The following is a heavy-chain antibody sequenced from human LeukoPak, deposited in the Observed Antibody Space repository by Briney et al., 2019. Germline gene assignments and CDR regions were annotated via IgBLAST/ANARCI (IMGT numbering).Heavy chain of an antibody. D-gene: IGHD1-26*01. V-gene: IGHV3-30*18. CDR1: GFTFSSYG. CDR2: ISYDGSNK. J-gene: IGHJ6*02. CDR3: AKGLSGHYYYGMDV. Sequence: GGSLRLSCAASGFTFSSYGMHWVRQAPGKGLEWVAVISYDGSNKYYADSVKGRFTISRDNSKNTLYLQMNSLRAEDTAVYYCAKGLSGHYYYGMDVWGQGTTVTVSS.